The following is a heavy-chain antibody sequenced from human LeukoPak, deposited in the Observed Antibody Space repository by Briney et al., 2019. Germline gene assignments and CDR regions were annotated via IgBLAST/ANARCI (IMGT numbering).Heavy chain of an antibody. V-gene: IGHV4-61*01. D-gene: IGHD3/OR15-3a*01. CDR2: VFYSGST. CDR3: ARAWTRGNGFDI. J-gene: IGHJ3*02. Sequence: SETLSLTCTVSGGSVNSGSYYWSWIRQPPGKGLEWIGYVFYSGSTNYNPSLKSRVTISVDTSMNQFSLRLSSVTAADTAVYYCARAWTRGNGFDIWGQGTMVTVSS. CDR1: GGSVNSGSYY.